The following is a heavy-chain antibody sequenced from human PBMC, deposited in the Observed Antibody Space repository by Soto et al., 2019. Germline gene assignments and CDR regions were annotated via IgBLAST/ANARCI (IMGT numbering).Heavy chain of an antibody. J-gene: IGHJ4*02. V-gene: IGHV4-39*02. Sequence: SETLSLTCTVSGDSISTGSYYWAWIRQPPGKGLEWIGSIFYSGSTYYNPSLKSRVTISVDTSKNHFSLKLNSVTAADTAVYYCARFCSGGTCNYGYYFDFWGQGTLVTVS. CDR3: ARFCSGGTCNYGYYFDF. CDR1: GDSISTGSYY. D-gene: IGHD2-15*01. CDR2: IFYSGST.